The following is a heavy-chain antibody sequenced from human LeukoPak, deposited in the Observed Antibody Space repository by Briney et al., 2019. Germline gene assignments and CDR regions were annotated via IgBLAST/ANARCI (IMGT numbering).Heavy chain of an antibody. D-gene: IGHD5-24*01. J-gene: IGHJ5*02. Sequence: SETLSLTCTVSGGSISSSSYYWGWIRQPPGKGLEWIGSIYYSGSTYYNPSLKSRVTISVDTSKNQFSLKLSSVTAADTAVYYCARHEGMATITRDSGNWFDPWGQGTLVTVSS. CDR2: IYYSGST. V-gene: IGHV4-39*01. CDR3: ARHEGMATITRDSGNWFDP. CDR1: GGSISSSSYY.